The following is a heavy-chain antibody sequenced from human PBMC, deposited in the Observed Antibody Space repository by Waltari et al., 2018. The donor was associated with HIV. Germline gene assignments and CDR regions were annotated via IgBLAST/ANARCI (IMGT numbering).Heavy chain of an antibody. Sequence: EVQLVESGGGLVQPGGSLRLSCAASGFTFSRSWLSGVRQAPGKGLEWVANIKQDGSEKYYVDSVKGRFTISRDNAKNSLYLQMNSLRAEDTAVYYCAGGGVLLWFGDLNWFDPWGQGTLVTVSS. J-gene: IGHJ5*02. CDR2: IKQDGSEK. CDR3: AGGGVLLWFGDLNWFDP. V-gene: IGHV3-7*01. CDR1: GFTFSRSW. D-gene: IGHD3-10*01.